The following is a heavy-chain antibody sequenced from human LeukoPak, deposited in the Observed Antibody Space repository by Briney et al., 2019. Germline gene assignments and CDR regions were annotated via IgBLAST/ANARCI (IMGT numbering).Heavy chain of an antibody. J-gene: IGHJ4*02. CDR1: GFPFSSYA. V-gene: IGHV3-30*04. CDR2: ISYDGSNK. Sequence: GGSLRLSCAASGFPFSSYAMTWVRQAPGKGLEWVAVISYDGSNKYYADSVKGRFTISRDNSKNTLYLQMNSLRAEDTAVYYCARAPGYSLEEWYFDYWGQGTLVTVSS. D-gene: IGHD3-3*01. CDR3: ARAPGYSLEEWYFDY.